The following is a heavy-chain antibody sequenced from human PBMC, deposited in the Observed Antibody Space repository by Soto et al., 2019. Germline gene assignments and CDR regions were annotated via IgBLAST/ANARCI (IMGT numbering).Heavy chain of an antibody. CDR1: GGSLSGYY. Sequence: PSETLSLTCAVYGGSLSGYYWSWIRQPPGKGLEWIGEINHSGSTNYNPSLKSRVTISVDTSKNQFSLKLSSVTAADTAVYYCARGYQQAAGTDYFDYWGQGTLVTVSS. J-gene: IGHJ4*02. D-gene: IGHD6-13*01. CDR2: INHSGST. CDR3: ARGYQQAAGTDYFDY. V-gene: IGHV4-34*01.